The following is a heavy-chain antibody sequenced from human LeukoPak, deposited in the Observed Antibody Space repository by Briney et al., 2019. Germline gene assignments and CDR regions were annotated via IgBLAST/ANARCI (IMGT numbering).Heavy chain of an antibody. V-gene: IGHV1-69*05. CDR2: IIPIFGTA. CDR1: GGTFSSYA. Sequence: GSSVKVSCKASGGTFSSYAISWVRQAPGQGLEWMGGIIPIFGTANYAQKFQGRVTITTDESTSTAYMELSSLRSEETAVYYCARIPSYDSSGHTNDAFDIWGQGTMVTVSS. D-gene: IGHD3-22*01. J-gene: IGHJ3*02. CDR3: ARIPSYDSSGHTNDAFDI.